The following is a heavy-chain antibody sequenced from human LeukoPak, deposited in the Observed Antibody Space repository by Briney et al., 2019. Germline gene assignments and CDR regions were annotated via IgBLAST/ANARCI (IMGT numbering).Heavy chain of an antibody. CDR2: INWNGGST. CDR1: GFTFDDYG. CDR3: ARQYSSGWYYFQH. J-gene: IGHJ1*01. Sequence: SGGSLRLSCAAFGFTFDDYGMSWVRQAPGKGLEWVSGINWNGGSTGYADSVKGRFTISRDNAKNSLYLQMNSLRAEDTALYYCARQYSSGWYYFQHWGQGTLVTVSS. V-gene: IGHV3-20*04. D-gene: IGHD6-19*01.